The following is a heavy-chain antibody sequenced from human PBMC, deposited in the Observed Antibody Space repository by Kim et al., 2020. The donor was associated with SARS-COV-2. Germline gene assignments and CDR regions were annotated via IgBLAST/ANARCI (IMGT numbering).Heavy chain of an antibody. J-gene: IGHJ6*02. V-gene: IGHV4-34*01. Sequence: SETLSLTCAVYGGSFSGYYWSWIRQPPGKGLEWLGEINHSGSTNYNPSLKSRVTISVDTSKNQFSLKLSSVTAADTAVYYCARRGSGSYPRSSPYYYYGMDVWGQGTTVTVSS. D-gene: IGHD3-10*01. CDR1: GGSFSGYY. CDR3: ARRGSGSYPRSSPYYYYGMDV. CDR2: INHSGST.